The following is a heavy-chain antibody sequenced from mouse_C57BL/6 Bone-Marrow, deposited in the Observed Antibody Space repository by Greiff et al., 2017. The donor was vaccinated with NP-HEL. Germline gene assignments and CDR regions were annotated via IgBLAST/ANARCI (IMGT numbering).Heavy chain of an antibody. D-gene: IGHD3-2*02. J-gene: IGHJ2*01. CDR1: GYSFTSYY. CDR3: ALRQLRFYFDY. Sequence: QVQLKQSGPELVKPGASVKISCKASGYSFTSYYIHWVKQRPGQGLEWIGWIYPGSGNTKYNEKFKGKATLTADTSSSTAYMQLSSLTSEDSAVYYCALRQLRFYFDYWGQGTTLTVSS. CDR2: IYPGSGNT. V-gene: IGHV1-66*01.